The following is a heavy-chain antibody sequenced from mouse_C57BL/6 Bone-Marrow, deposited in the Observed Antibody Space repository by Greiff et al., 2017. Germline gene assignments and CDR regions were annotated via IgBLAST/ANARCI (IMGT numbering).Heavy chain of an antibody. CDR2: ISNGGGST. CDR1: GFTFSDYS. D-gene: IGHD4-1*01. V-gene: IGHV5-12*01. Sequence: EVQVVESGGGLVQPGGSLKLSCAASGFTFSDYSMYWVRQTPEQRLEWVAYISNGGGSTYYPDTVKGRYTISRDNAKNTLYLQMSSLKSEDAAMYYCARLDWAWFAYWGQGTLVTVSA. J-gene: IGHJ3*01. CDR3: ARLDWAWFAY.